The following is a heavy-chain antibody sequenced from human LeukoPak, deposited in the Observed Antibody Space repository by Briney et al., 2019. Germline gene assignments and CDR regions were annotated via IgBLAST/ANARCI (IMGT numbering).Heavy chain of an antibody. V-gene: IGHV1-2*04. Sequence: ASVKVSCKASGYTFTDYYMHWVRQAPGQGLEWMGWINPNSGGTNYAQNFQGWVTMTRDTSINTAYMELSRLRSDDTAVYYCARDAHQGDSSGYYEYWGQGTLVTVSS. CDR2: INPNSGGT. J-gene: IGHJ4*02. CDR1: GYTFTDYY. CDR3: ARDAHQGDSSGYYEY. D-gene: IGHD3-22*01.